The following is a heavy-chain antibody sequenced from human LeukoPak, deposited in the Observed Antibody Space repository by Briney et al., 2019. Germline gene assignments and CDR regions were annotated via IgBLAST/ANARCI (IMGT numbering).Heavy chain of an antibody. CDR2: IYYSGST. D-gene: IGHD2-15*01. J-gene: IGHJ4*02. Sequence: SETLSLTCTVSGGSISCSSYFWGWIRQPPGKGLEWIGSIYYSGSTYYNPSLKSRVTISVDTSKNQFSLKLSSVTAADTAVYYCARRLRYAYCSGGSCGGIDYWGQGTLVTVSS. V-gene: IGHV4-39*01. CDR1: GGSISCSSYF. CDR3: ARRLRYAYCSGGSCGGIDY.